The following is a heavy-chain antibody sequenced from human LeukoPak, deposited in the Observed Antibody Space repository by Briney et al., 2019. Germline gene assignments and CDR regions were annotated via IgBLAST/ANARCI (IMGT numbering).Heavy chain of an antibody. CDR2: ISYDGGKN. V-gene: IGHV3-30*04. J-gene: IGHJ4*02. Sequence: GGSLRLSCAASGFTFSSYAMHWVRQAPGKGLEWVALISYDGGKNNYADSVKGRFTISRDNSNNTLYLQMNSLRAEDTAVYYCARGGYNSDWSRIDYWGQGTLVTVSS. CDR1: GFTFSSYA. CDR3: ARGGYNSDWSRIDY. D-gene: IGHD6-19*01.